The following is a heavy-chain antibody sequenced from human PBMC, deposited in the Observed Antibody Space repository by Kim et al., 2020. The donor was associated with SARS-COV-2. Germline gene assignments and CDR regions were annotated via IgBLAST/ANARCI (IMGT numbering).Heavy chain of an antibody. CDR1: GYSFTNYW. J-gene: IGHJ4*02. D-gene: IGHD6-19*01. CDR2: IYPGDSTT. V-gene: IGHV5-51*01. CDR3: ARLAPTVAGNFDY. Sequence: GSLKISCKGSGYSFTNYWIGWVRQMPGKGLEWMGIIYPGDSTTRYSPSFQGQVTISADKSISTAFLQWSSLKASDTAMYYCARLAPTVAGNFDYWGQGTLVTVSS.